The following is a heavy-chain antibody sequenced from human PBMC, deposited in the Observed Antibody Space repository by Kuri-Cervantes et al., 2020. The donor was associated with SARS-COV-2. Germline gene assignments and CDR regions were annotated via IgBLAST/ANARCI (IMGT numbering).Heavy chain of an antibody. CDR3: ARDPNANHNNWFDP. D-gene: IGHD4/OR15-4a*01. CDR1: GGSISSHY. V-gene: IGHV4-59*11. Sequence: SETLSLTCTVSGGSISSHYWSWIRQPPGKGLEWIGYIYYGGSTNYNPSLKSRVTISVDTSKNQFSLKLSSVTAADTAVYYCARDPNANHNNWFDPWGQGTLVTVSS. CDR2: IYYGGST. J-gene: IGHJ5*02.